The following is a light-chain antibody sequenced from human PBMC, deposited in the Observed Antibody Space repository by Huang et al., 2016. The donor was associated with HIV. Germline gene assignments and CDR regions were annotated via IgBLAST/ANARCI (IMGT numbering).Light chain of an antibody. CDR1: QGVGDY. J-gene: IGKJ4*01. CDR2: AAV. V-gene: IGKV1-27*01. Sequence: DIQMTQSPSSLSASVGDRVTITCRARQGVGDYVAWYQQKPGKAPTLLIYAAVTLQSGVPARFSGSGSGTDFTLTISGLQPEDAATYYCQKYKSAPLTFGGGSKVEIK. CDR3: QKYKSAPLT.